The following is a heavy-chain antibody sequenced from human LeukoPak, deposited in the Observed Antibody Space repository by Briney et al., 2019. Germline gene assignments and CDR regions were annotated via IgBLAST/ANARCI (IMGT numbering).Heavy chain of an antibody. J-gene: IGHJ4*02. Sequence: EASVKVSCKASGGTFSGYAISWVRQAPGQGLEWVGGIIPIFGTANYAQKFQGRVTITTDESTSTAYMELSSLRSEDTAVYYCARGSGSYTFDYWGQGTLVTVSS. CDR1: GGTFSGYA. V-gene: IGHV1-69*05. CDR3: ARGSGSYTFDY. D-gene: IGHD1-26*01. CDR2: IIPIFGTA.